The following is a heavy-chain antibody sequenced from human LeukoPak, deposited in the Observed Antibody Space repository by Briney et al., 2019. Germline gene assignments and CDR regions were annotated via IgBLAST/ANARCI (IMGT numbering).Heavy chain of an antibody. Sequence: GGSLRLSCAASRFTFSDYYMSWIRQAPGKGLEWVSYTSDSSSYTNYADSVKGRFTISRDNAKNSLYLQMNSLRAEDTAVYYCARVSSSRSFDYWGQGTLVTVSS. CDR1: RFTFSDYY. CDR2: TSDSSSYT. CDR3: ARVSSSRSFDY. V-gene: IGHV3-11*05. J-gene: IGHJ4*02. D-gene: IGHD6-13*01.